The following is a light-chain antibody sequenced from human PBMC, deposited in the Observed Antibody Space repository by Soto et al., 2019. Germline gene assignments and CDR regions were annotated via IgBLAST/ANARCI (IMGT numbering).Light chain of an antibody. CDR2: GVS. CDR1: SGDVGAYNS. Sequence: QSALTQPPSASGSPGQSVTISCTGTSGDVGAYNSVSWYQQHPGKAPKLMIYGVSTRPSGVPDRFSGSKSGNTASLTVSGLQAEDEADYYCSSYEGRNNAVVFGGVTKLTVL. V-gene: IGLV2-8*01. J-gene: IGLJ2*01. CDR3: SSYEGRNNAVV.